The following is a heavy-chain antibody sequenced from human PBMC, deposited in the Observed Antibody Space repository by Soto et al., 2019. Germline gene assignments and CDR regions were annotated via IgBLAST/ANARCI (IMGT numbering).Heavy chain of an antibody. CDR3: VRWSGDGYNSLDY. CDR1: GYTFTSYA. D-gene: IGHD5-12*01. V-gene: IGHV1-3*01. Sequence: ASVKVSCKASGYTFTSYAMHWVRQAPGQRLEWMGWINAGNGNTKYSQKFQGQVTISADKSISTAYLQWSSLKASDSAVYYCVRWSGDGYNSLDYWGQGTLVTVSS. J-gene: IGHJ4*02. CDR2: INAGNGNT.